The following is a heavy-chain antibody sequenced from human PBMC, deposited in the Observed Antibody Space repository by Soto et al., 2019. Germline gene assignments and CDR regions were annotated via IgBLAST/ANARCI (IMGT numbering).Heavy chain of an antibody. V-gene: IGHV3-30-3*01. D-gene: IGHD6-13*01. CDR2: VSFDGSNK. CDR1: GFTFSTHA. CDR3: ARDQTGITTAGGGRIDH. J-gene: IGHJ4*02. Sequence: QVQLVESGGGVVQPGRSLRISCAASGFTFSTHAMHWVRQAPGKGLECVAIVSFDGSNKYYADSVTGRFTISRDNSKNTLYLQMRGLTPEDTAVYYCARDQTGITTAGGGRIDHWGQGTLVTVSS.